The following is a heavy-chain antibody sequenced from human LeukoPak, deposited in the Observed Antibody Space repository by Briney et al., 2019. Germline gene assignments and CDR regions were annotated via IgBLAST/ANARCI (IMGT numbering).Heavy chain of an antibody. J-gene: IGHJ6*03. Sequence: GGSLRLSCAASGFTFSSYAMSWVRQAPGKGLEWGSAISGSGGSTYYADSVKGRFTISRDNSKNTLYLQMNSLRAEDTAVYYCAKTAGDVLRFLEWLSPTNYYYYYMDVWGKGTPVTVSS. CDR1: GFTFSSYA. CDR3: AKTAGDVLRFLEWLSPTNYYYYYMDV. CDR2: ISGSGGST. V-gene: IGHV3-23*01. D-gene: IGHD3-3*01.